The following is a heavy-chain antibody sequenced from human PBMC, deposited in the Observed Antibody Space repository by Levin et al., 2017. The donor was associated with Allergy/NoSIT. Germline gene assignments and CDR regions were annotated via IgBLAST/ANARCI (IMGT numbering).Heavy chain of an antibody. V-gene: IGHV3-30*18. CDR3: AKDPLVRGVLYYFDY. CDR2: ISYDGSNK. CDR1: GFTFSSYG. D-gene: IGHD3-10*01. J-gene: IGHJ4*02. Sequence: PGGSLRLSCAASGFTFSSYGMHWVRQAPGKGLEWVAVISYDGSNKYYADSVKGRFTISRDNSKNTLYLQMNSLRAEDTAVYYCAKDPLVRGVLYYFDYWGQGTLVTVSS.